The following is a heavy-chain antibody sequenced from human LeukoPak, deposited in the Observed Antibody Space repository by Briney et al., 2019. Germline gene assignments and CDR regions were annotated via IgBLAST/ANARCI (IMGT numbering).Heavy chain of an antibody. CDR3: ARDHYYYDSSGYYPN. CDR1: GFTFSSYS. CDR2: ISSSSSTI. D-gene: IGHD3-22*01. V-gene: IGHV3-48*01. J-gene: IGHJ4*02. Sequence: GGSLRLSCAASGFTFSSYSMNWVRQAPGKGLEWVSYISSSSSTIYYADSVKGRFTISRDNAKNSLYLQMNSLRAEDTAVYYCARDHYYYDSSGYYPNWGQGTLVTVSS.